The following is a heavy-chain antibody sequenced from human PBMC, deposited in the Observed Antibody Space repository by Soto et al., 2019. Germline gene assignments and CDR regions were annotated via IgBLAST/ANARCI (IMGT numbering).Heavy chain of an antibody. D-gene: IGHD6-13*01. CDR3: AKSLLYSSSWTYYFDY. CDR2: ISGSGGST. J-gene: IGHJ4*02. V-gene: IGHV3-23*01. CDR1: GFTFSSYA. Sequence: GSLRLSCAASGFTFSSYAMSWVRQAPGKGLEWVSAISGSGGSTYYADSVKGRFTISRDNSKNTLYLQMNSLRAEDTAVYYCAKSLLYSSSWTYYFDYWGQGTLVTVSS.